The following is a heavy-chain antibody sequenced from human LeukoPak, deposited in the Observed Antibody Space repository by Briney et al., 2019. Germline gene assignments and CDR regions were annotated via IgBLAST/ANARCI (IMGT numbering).Heavy chain of an antibody. D-gene: IGHD6-13*01. V-gene: IGHV4-39*07. Sequence: SETLSLTCTASGGSISSSSYSWGWIRQPPGKGLEWIGSIYYSGTTNYNPSLKSRVTISVDTSKNQFSLKLSSVTAADTAVYYCARGVYIAAAQYAYWGQGTLVTVSS. J-gene: IGHJ4*02. CDR2: IYYSGTT. CDR1: GGSISSSSYS. CDR3: ARGVYIAAAQYAY.